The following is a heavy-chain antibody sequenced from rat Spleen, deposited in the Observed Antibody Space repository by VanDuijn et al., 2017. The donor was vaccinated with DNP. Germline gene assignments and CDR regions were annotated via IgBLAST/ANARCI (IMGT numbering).Heavy chain of an antibody. J-gene: IGHJ4*01. V-gene: IGHV2-1*01. D-gene: IGHD1-11*01. CDR2: IWSGGST. CDR3: TGTTEGIGAMDA. CDR1: GFSLTSNS. Sequence: QVQLKESGPGLVQPSRTLSLTCTVSGFSLTSNSVHWVRQPPGKGLEWVGAIWSGGSTDYNSALKSRLSISRDTSKSQVFLKMNSLQTEDTAIYFCTGTTEGIGAMDAWGQGTSVTVSS.